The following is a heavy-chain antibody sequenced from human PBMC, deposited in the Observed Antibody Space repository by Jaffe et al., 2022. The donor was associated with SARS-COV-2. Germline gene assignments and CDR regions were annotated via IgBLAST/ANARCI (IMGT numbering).Heavy chain of an antibody. D-gene: IGHD2-21*02. V-gene: IGHV4-39*01. CDR2: IYYSGST. CDR1: GGSISSSSYY. J-gene: IGHJ4*02. CDR3: ARFSPLCGGDCYSFDY. Sequence: QLQLQESGPGLVKPSETLSLTCTVSGGSISSSSYYWGWIRQPPGKGLEWIGSIYYSGSTYYNPSLKSRVTISVDTSKNQFSLKLSSVTAADTAVYYCARFSPLCGGDCYSFDYWGQGTLVTVSS.